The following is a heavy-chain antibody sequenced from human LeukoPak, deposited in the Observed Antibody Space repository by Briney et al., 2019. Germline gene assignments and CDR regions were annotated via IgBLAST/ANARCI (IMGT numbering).Heavy chain of an antibody. J-gene: IGHJ6*02. D-gene: IGHD2-15*01. CDR3: ARVYSLDHGMDV. V-gene: IGHV3-21*01. CDR1: GFTFSSYS. Sequence: GGSLRLSCAASGFTFSSYSMNWVRQAPGKGLEWVSSISSSSSYIYYADSVKGRFTISRDYAKNSLYLQLNSLRAEDTAVYYCARVYSLDHGMDVGGQGTTVTVSS. CDR2: ISSSSSYI.